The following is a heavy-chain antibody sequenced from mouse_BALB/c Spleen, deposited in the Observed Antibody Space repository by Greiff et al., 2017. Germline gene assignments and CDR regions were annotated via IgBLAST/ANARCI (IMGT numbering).Heavy chain of an antibody. CDR3: ARGNYYGSSWFAY. V-gene: IGHV5-6-5*01. D-gene: IGHD1-1*01. CDR2: ISSGGST. J-gene: IGHJ3*01. CDR1: GFTFSSYA. Sequence: EVMLVESGGGLVKPGGSLKLSCAASGFTFSSYAMSWVRQTPEKRLEWVASISSGGSTYYPDSVKGRFTISRDNARNILYLQMSSLRSEDTAMYYCARGNYYGSSWFAYWGQGTLVTVSA.